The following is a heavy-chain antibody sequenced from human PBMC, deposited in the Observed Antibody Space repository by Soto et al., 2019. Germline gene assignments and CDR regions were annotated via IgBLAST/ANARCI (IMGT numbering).Heavy chain of an antibody. D-gene: IGHD6-6*01. CDR1: GFTFSSYA. J-gene: IGHJ4*02. CDR3: DKGPQSSSYSSSDY. V-gene: IGHV3-23*01. CDR2: ISDSGGST. Sequence: EVQLLESGGGLAQPGGSLRLSCAASGFTFSSYAMNWVRQAPGMGLEWFSSISDSGGSTYYADSVKGRFTITRENSKNTMYLQMNSLKDEDTALYYCDKGPQSSSYSSSDYWGQGTLLTVSS.